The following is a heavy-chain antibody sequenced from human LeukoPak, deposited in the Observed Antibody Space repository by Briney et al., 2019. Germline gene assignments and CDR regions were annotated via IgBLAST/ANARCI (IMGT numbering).Heavy chain of an antibody. D-gene: IGHD3-10*01. J-gene: IGHJ3*02. CDR2: INSDGSST. V-gene: IGHV3-74*01. CDR3: AGGTDSGSSFDI. Sequence: QSGGSLRLSCVASGFTFSSYWMHWVRQAPGKGLVWVSRINSDGSSTSYADSVKGRFTISRDNAKNTLYLQMNSLRAEDTAVYYCAGGTDSGSSFDIWGQGTMVTVSS. CDR1: GFTFSSYW.